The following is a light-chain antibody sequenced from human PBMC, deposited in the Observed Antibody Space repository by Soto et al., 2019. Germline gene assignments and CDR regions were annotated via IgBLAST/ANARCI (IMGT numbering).Light chain of an antibody. CDR2: GAS. CDR3: QQYNKWPIT. J-gene: IGKJ2*01. V-gene: IGKV3-15*01. CDR1: QGVSSK. Sequence: DIVMTQSPATLSVAPGERATFSCRASQGVSSKLAWYQHKPGQAPRLPISGASTRATGIPARFSGRGSGTEFTLTISRRQSEDCAIYYCQQYNKWPITFGQGTKLEIK.